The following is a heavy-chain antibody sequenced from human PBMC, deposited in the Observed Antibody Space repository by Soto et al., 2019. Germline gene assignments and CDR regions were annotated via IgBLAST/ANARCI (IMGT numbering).Heavy chain of an antibody. CDR3: TRNQVKADY. V-gene: IGHV3-7*01. J-gene: IGHJ4*02. Sequence: EVQLVESGGGLVQPGGSLRLSCAASGFTFSSYWMTWVRQAPGKGLEWVAKIKEDGSEQNYVDSVKGRFTISSDNAKSSLYLQMNSLRVDDTAMYYCTRNQVKADYWGQGTLVTVSS. CDR1: GFTFSSYW. CDR2: IKEDGSEQ. D-gene: IGHD3-10*01.